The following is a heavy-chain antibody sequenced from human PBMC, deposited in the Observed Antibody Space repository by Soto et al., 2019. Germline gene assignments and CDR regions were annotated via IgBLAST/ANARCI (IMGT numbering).Heavy chain of an antibody. J-gene: IGHJ6*03. V-gene: IGHV1-8*01. CDR1: GYTFTSYD. CDR3: ARAGGEMKFWSGYITIYYYYYMDV. Sequence: GASVKVSCKASGYTFTSYDINWVRQATGQGLEWMGWMNPNSGNTGYAQKFQGRVTMTRNTSISTAYMELSSLRSEDTAVYYCARAGGEMKFWSGYITIYYYYYMDVWGKGTTVTVS. D-gene: IGHD3-3*01. CDR2: MNPNSGNT.